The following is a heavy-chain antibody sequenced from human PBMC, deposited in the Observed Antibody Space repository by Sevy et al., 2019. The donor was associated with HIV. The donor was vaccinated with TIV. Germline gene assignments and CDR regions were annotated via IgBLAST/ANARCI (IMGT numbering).Heavy chain of an antibody. CDR3: ARDSSGNYYYFDY. V-gene: IGHV3-23*01. D-gene: IGHD1-26*01. CDR1: GFTFSSFA. CDR2: ISGSGGST. Sequence: GGSLRLSCAASGFTFSSFAMSWVRQAPGKGLEWVSLISGSGGSTYYADSVKGRFTISRDTSKNMLYLQMSSLRAEDTALYYCARDSSGNYYYFDYWGQGTPVTVSS. J-gene: IGHJ4*02.